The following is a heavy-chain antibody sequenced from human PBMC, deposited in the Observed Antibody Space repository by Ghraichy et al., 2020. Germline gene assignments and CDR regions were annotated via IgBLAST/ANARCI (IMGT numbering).Heavy chain of an antibody. D-gene: IGHD3-3*01. J-gene: IGHJ4*02. CDR2: ISAKNGNT. Sequence: ASVKVSCKASGYTFTSVGITWVRQAPGQGLEWVGWISAKNGNTNYAPKLQGRVTMTTDTGTSTAYMELRSLRSDDTAVYYCARGIFGAQWGQGTLVTVSS. CDR1: GYTFTSVG. V-gene: IGHV1-18*04. CDR3: ARGIFGAQ.